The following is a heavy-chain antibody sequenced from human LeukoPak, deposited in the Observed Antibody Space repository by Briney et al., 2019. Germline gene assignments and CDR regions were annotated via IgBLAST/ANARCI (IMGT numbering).Heavy chain of an antibody. CDR2: MNPNSGNA. CDR3: ARGWENTYDFWSGYWIYYYYMDV. Sequence: ASVKVSCKASGYTFTSYDINWVRQATGQGLEWMGWMNPNSGNAGYAQKFQGRVTITRNTSISTAYMELSSLRSEDTAVYYCARGWENTYDFWSGYWIYYYYMDVWGKGTTVTVSS. D-gene: IGHD3-3*01. J-gene: IGHJ6*03. CDR1: GYTFTSYD. V-gene: IGHV1-8*03.